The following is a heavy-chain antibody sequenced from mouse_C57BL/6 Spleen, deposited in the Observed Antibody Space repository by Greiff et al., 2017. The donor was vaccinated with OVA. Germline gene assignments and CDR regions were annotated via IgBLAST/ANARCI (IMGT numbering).Heavy chain of an antibody. J-gene: IGHJ2*01. D-gene: IGHD2-4*01. CDR2: IYPRSGNT. CDR3: ERGDYDYDAYYFDY. CDR1: GYTFTSYG. Sequence: QVQLQQSGAELARPGASVKLSCKASGYTFTSYGISWVKQRTGQGLEWIGEIYPRSGNTYYNEKFKGKATLTADKSSSTAYMELRSLTSEDSAVYFCERGDYDYDAYYFDYWGQGTTLTVSS. V-gene: IGHV1-81*01.